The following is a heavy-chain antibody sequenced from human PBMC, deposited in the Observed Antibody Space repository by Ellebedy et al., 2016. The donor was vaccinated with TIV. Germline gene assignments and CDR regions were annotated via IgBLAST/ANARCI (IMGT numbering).Heavy chain of an antibody. CDR3: ARDERYCSSTSCYTGFFDY. Sequence: ASVKVSXXASGYTFTSYYMHWVRQAPGQGLEWMGWINPNSGGTNYAQKFQGRVTMTRDTSISTAYMELSSLRSEDTAVYYCARDERYCSSTSCYTGFFDYWGQGTLVTVSS. V-gene: IGHV1-2*02. D-gene: IGHD2-2*02. CDR2: INPNSGGT. J-gene: IGHJ4*02. CDR1: GYTFTSYY.